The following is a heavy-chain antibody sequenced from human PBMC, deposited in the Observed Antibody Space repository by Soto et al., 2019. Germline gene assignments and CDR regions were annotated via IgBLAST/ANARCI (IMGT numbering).Heavy chain of an antibody. V-gene: IGHV3-23*01. CDR2: ISGSGGST. J-gene: IGHJ4*02. CDR1: GFTFSSYA. CDR3: AKSTTDTGYFDY. D-gene: IGHD1-1*01. Sequence: GGSLRLSCAASGFTFSSYAMSWVRQAPGKGLEWVSAISGSGGSTYYADSVKGRFAISRDNSKNTLYLQMNSLRAEDTAVYYCAKSTTDTGYFDYWGQGTLVTVSS.